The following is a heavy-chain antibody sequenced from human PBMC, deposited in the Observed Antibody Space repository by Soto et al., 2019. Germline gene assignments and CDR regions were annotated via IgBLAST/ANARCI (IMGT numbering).Heavy chain of an antibody. CDR2: INPKSGGT. CDR1: GYIFTVYY. V-gene: IGHV1-2*02. CDR3: ARDLAKGGGSAGFDY. Sequence: ASVKVSCKASGYIFTVYYMHWVRQAPGQGLEWMGWINPKSGGTMYPQKFQGRVTMTCDTSISTAYMALTRLRSDDTAVYYCARDLAKGGGSAGFDYWGQGTLVTVSS. J-gene: IGHJ4*02. D-gene: IGHD1-26*01.